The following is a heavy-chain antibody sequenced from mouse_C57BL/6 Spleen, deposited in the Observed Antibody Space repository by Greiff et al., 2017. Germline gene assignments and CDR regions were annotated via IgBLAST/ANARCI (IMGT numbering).Heavy chain of an antibody. Sequence: QVQLQQSGAELARPGASVKMSCKASGYTFTSYTMHWVKQRPGQGLEWIGYINPSSGYTKYNQKFKDKATLTADKSSITAYMQLSSLTSEDSAVYYCARENITTVVGGYFDYWGQGTTLTVSS. J-gene: IGHJ2*01. CDR3: ARENITTVVGGYFDY. D-gene: IGHD1-1*01. V-gene: IGHV1-4*01. CDR2: INPSSGYT. CDR1: GYTFTSYT.